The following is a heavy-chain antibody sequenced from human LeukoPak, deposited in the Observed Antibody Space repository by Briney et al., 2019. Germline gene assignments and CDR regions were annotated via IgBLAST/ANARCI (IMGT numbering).Heavy chain of an antibody. CDR3: ARVAPIAAAGSSYYYAIDV. CDR2: IYYSGRT. J-gene: IGHJ6*02. CDR1: GGSITTDH. D-gene: IGHD6-25*01. Sequence: SETLSLTCTVFGGSITTDHWNWIRQLPGKAREWIGCIYYSGRTYYNASLESRVTISVDMSKSQFSLRLTSVTAADTALYYCARVAPIAAAGSSYYYAIDVWGQGTTVTVSS. V-gene: IGHV4-59*01.